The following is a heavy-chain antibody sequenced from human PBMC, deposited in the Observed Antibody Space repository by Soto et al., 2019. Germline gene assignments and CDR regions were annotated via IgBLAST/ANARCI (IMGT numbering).Heavy chain of an antibody. CDR2: ISSSSSTI. V-gene: IGHV3-48*04. D-gene: IGHD3-16*01. Sequence: GGSLRLSCAASGFTFSSYSMNWVRQAPGKGLEWVSYISSSSSTIYYADSVKGRFTISRDNAKNSLYLHINNLTAEDTAVYYCARGRGGGHYFDFWGQGTLVTVSS. CDR1: GFTFSSYS. CDR3: ARGRGGGHYFDF. J-gene: IGHJ4*02.